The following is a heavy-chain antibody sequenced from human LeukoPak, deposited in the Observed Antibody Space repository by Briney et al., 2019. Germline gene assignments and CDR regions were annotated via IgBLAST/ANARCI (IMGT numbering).Heavy chain of an antibody. J-gene: IGHJ4*02. D-gene: IGHD4-23*01. CDR1: GYSFTSYW. CDR3: ARSRVVTPIVDY. Sequence: GESLNISCKGSGYSFTSYWIGWARQMRGKGMDWIGIIYPGDSDTRYSPSFQGQVTISADKSISTAYLQWSSLKASDTAMYYCARSRVVTPIVDYWGQGTLVTVSS. V-gene: IGHV5-51*01. CDR2: IYPGDSDT.